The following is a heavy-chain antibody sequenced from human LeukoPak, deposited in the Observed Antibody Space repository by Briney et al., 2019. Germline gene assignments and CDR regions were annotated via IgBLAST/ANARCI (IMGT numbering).Heavy chain of an antibody. CDR1: GGSISSSSYY. Sequence: SETLSLTCTVSGGSISSSSYYWGWIRQPPGKGLEWIGSIYYSGRTNYNPSLKSRVTISVDTSKNQFSLKLSSVTAADTAVHYCARRVFGMNWFDPWGQGTLVTVSS. CDR3: ARRVFGMNWFDP. J-gene: IGHJ5*02. D-gene: IGHD6-13*01. CDR2: IYYSGRT. V-gene: IGHV4-39*07.